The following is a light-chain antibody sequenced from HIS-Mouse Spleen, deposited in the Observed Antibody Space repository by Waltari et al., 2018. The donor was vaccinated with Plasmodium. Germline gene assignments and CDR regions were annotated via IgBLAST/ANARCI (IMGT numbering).Light chain of an antibody. V-gene: IGLV2-14*01. CDR2: EVS. CDR1: SSDVGCSHY. J-gene: IGLJ1*01. Sequence: QSALTQPASVSGSPGPSIPISFPGTSSDVGCSHYVSWYQQHPGKAPKLMLYEVSNRPSGVSNRFSGSKSGNTASLTISGLQAEDEADYYCSSYTSSSTLVFGTGTKVTVL. CDR3: SSYTSSSTLV.